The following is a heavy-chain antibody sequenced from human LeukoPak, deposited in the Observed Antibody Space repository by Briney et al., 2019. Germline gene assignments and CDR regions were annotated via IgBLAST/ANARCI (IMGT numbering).Heavy chain of an antibody. J-gene: IGHJ1*01. D-gene: IGHD3-10*01. V-gene: IGHV3-48*02. CDR2: ISGGSGTI. CDR1: GFTFSSYS. CDR3: ATYYYGSGVYFQH. Sequence: PGGSLRLSCAASGFTFSSYSMNWVRQAPGQGLEWVSYISGGSGTIYYADSVKGRFTISRDNAKNSLYLEMNSLRDEDTAVYYCATYYYGSGVYFQHWGQGTLVTVSS.